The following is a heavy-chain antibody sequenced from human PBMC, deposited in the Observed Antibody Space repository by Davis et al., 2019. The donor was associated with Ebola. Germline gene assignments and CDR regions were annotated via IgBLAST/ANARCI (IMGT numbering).Heavy chain of an antibody. J-gene: IGHJ3*02. Sequence: GSLRLSCAVYGWSFSGYYWSWIRQPPGKGLEWIGEINHSGSTNYNPSLKSRVTISVDTSKNQFSLKLSSVTAADTAVYYCARGCRSLGKDAFDIWGQGTMVTVSS. D-gene: IGHD7-27*01. V-gene: IGHV4-34*01. CDR1: GWSFSGYY. CDR3: ARGCRSLGKDAFDI. CDR2: INHSGST.